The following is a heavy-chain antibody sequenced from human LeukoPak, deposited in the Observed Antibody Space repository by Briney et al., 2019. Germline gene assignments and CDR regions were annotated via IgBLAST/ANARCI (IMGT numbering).Heavy chain of an antibody. CDR1: GFTFSSYW. V-gene: IGHV3-7*03. CDR3: AGMLSGSYPPSYFQH. Sequence: GGSLRLSCAASGFTFSSYWMSWVRQAPGKGLEWVANIKQDGSEKYYVDSVKGRFTISRDNSKNTLYLQMNSLRAEDTAVYYCAGMLSGSYPPSYFQHWGQGTLVTVSS. D-gene: IGHD1-26*01. J-gene: IGHJ1*01. CDR2: IKQDGSEK.